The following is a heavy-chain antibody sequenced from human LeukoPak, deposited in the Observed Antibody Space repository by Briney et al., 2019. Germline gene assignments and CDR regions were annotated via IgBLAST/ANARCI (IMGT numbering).Heavy chain of an antibody. Sequence: KPSETLSLTCVVSGYSISIGYYWGWIRQPPGKGPEWIGRIYQSGSTNYNPSLKSRVTISVDTSKNQFSLKLSSVTAADTAVYYCAKHPNYYDSSGFSPDYWGQGTLVTVSS. V-gene: IGHV4-38-2*01. J-gene: IGHJ4*02. CDR2: IYQSGST. D-gene: IGHD3-22*01. CDR1: GYSISIGYY. CDR3: AKHPNYYDSSGFSPDY.